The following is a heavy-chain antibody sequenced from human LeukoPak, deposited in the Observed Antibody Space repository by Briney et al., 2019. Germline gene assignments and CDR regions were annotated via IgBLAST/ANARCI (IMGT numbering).Heavy chain of an antibody. J-gene: IGHJ4*02. CDR2: INPYNGQT. V-gene: IGHV1-18*01. D-gene: IGHD2-2*01. Sequence: ASVKVSCKASGYTFSSYGISWVRQAPRHGLEWMGWINPYNGQTYYAQNVQGRVTMTTDTSTGTAYMEVRSLRSDDTAVYYCARDRVVARESDYWGQGTLVTVSS. CDR3: ARDRVVARESDY. CDR1: GYTFSSYG.